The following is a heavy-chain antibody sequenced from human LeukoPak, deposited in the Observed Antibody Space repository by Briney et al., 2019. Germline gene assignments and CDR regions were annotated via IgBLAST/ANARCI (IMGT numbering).Heavy chain of an antibody. D-gene: IGHD3-22*01. Sequence: GGSPRLSCAASGFTFHNYAMSWVRQAPGKWLEWVSPISSSGDITFYADSVRGRFTISRDNSRYTLYLQMNSLRAEDAAMYYCAKDRPNYHESNGHYYRRNDDSWGQGTLVTVSS. J-gene: IGHJ5*01. V-gene: IGHV3-23*01. CDR2: ISSSGDIT. CDR1: GFTFHNYA. CDR3: AKDRPNYHESNGHYYRRNDDS.